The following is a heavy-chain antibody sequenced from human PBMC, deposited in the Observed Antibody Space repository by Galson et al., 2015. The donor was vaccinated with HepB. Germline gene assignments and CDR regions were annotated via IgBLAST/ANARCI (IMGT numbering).Heavy chain of an antibody. CDR1: GDSVSSNSAA. V-gene: IGHV6-1*01. J-gene: IGHJ6*02. CDR2: TYYRSKWFN. D-gene: IGHD3-3*01. Sequence: CAISGDSVSSNSAAWTWIRQSPSRGLEWLRRTYYRSKWFNDYAVSVKSRITVSADTSKNQVSLHLKSVTPGDTAVYYCARGESGASYECFHNKALDVWGQGTTVTVSS. CDR3: ARGESGASYECFHNKALDV.